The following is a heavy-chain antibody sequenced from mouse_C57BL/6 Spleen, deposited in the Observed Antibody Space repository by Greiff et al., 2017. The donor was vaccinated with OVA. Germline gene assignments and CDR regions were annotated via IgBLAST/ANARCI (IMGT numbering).Heavy chain of an antibody. D-gene: IGHD1-1*01. CDR1: GYTFTSYW. V-gene: IGHV1-61*01. CDR2: IYPSDSET. CDR3: ARATVVARDFDY. J-gene: IGHJ2*01. Sequence: QVQLQQSGAELVRPGSSVKLSCKASGYTFTSYWMDWVKQRPGQGLEWIGNIYPSDSETHYNQKFKDKATLTVDKSSSTAYMQLSSLTSEDSAVYYCARATVVARDFDYWGQGTTLTVSS.